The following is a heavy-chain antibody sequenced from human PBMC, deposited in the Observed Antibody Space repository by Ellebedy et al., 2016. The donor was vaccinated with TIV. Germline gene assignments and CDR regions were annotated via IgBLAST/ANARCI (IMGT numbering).Heavy chain of an antibody. CDR3: ARDRASGYSYGVWFDP. V-gene: IGHV1-2*02. CDR1: GYTFTGYY. J-gene: IGHJ5*02. CDR2: INPNSGGT. D-gene: IGHD5-18*01. Sequence: ASVKVSCKASGYTFTGYYMHWVRQAPGQGLEWMGWINPNSGGTNYAQKFQGRVTMTRDTSISTAYMELSRLRSDDTAVYYCARDRASGYSYGVWFDPWGQGILVTVSS.